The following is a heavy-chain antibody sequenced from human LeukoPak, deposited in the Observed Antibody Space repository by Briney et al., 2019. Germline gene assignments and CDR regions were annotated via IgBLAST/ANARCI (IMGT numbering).Heavy chain of an antibody. CDR3: ARDGDSSGWYGDGSVDY. Sequence: GASVKASCKASGYTFTSYGISWVRQAPGQGLEWMGWISAYNGNTNYAQNPQGRVTMTTDTSTSTAYMELRSLRSDDTALYYCARDGDSSGWYGDGSVDYWGQGTLVTVSS. D-gene: IGHD6-19*01. J-gene: IGHJ4*02. CDR2: ISAYNGNT. CDR1: GYTFTSYG. V-gene: IGHV1-18*01.